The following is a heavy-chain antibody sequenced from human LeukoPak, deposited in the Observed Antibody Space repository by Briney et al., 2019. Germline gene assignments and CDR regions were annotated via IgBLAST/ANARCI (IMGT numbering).Heavy chain of an antibody. Sequence: SETLSLTCTVAGGSISGYYWSWFRQSPGRGLEWIGYVYSIGNTNYNPSLRSRVTISVDTSKNQFSLRLTSVTAADTAVYYCARGEGSGWYWAFDIWGQGTMVTVSS. CDR1: GGSISGYY. CDR3: ARGEGSGWYWAFDI. CDR2: VYSIGNT. V-gene: IGHV4-59*12. D-gene: IGHD6-19*01. J-gene: IGHJ3*02.